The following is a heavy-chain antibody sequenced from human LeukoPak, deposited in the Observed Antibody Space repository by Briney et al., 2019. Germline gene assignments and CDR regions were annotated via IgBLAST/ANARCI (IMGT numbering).Heavy chain of an antibody. V-gene: IGHV4-59*08. J-gene: IGHJ3*02. CDR2: IYYSGST. Sequence: SETLSLTCTVSGGSISGYYWSWIRQPPGKGLEWIGYIYYSGSTNYNPSLKSRVTISVDTSKNQFSLKLNSMTAADTAVYYCARHGRANGLDIWGQGTMVTVSS. CDR3: ARHGRANGLDI. D-gene: IGHD2-8*01. CDR1: GGSISGYY.